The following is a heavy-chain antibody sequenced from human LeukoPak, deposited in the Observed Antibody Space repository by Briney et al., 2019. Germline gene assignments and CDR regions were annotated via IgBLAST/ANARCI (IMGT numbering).Heavy chain of an antibody. CDR2: IYYSGST. D-gene: IGHD6-19*01. V-gene: IGHV4-39*07. CDR3: ARLHRIAVATFAAGFDP. CDR1: GGSISSSSYY. Sequence: SETLSLTCTVSGGSISSSSYYWGWIRQPPGKGLEWIGSIYYSGSTYYNPSLKSRVTISVDTSKNQFSLKLSSVTAADTAVYYCARLHRIAVATFAAGFDPWGQGTLVTVSS. J-gene: IGHJ5*02.